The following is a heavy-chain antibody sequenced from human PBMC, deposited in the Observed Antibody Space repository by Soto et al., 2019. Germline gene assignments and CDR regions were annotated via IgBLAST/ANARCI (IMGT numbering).Heavy chain of an antibody. CDR3: ASPIAAAGRRKYYGMDV. J-gene: IGHJ6*02. V-gene: IGHV4-34*01. CDR2: INHSGST. CDR1: GGSFSGYY. Sequence: QVQLQQWGAGLLKPSETLSLTCAVYGGSFSGYYWSWIRQPPGKGLEWIGEINHSGSTNYHPSPKSRVTISVDTSKNQSSLKLSAVTAADTAVYYCASPIAAAGRRKYYGMDVWGQGTTVTVSS. D-gene: IGHD6-13*01.